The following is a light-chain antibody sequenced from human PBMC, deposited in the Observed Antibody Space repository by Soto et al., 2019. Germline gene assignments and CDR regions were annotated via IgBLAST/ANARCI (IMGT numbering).Light chain of an antibody. CDR3: QQYGTSRA. J-gene: IGKJ1*01. CDR2: GAS. CDR1: QSVSSNY. Sequence: EIVLTQSPGTLSLSPGERATLSCRASQSVSSNYLAWYQQKPGQGPRLLIYGASRRATGIPDRFSGSGSGTDFTLTISRLEPEDFAMYYCQQYGTSRAFDQGTKVEIK. V-gene: IGKV3-20*01.